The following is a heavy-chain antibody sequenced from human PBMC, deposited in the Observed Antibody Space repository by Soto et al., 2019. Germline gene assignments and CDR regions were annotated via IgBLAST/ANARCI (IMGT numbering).Heavy chain of an antibody. CDR3: ARGGPNWDYYFYGMDV. J-gene: IGHJ6*01. V-gene: IGHV3-13*04. Sequence: EVQLVESGGGLVQPGGSLRLSCAASGFSFNNYDMHWVRQATGKGLEWVSGIGTAGDTYYPDSVKGRFTISRENAKNSLYLQMNSPRAGDTAVYYCARGGPNWDYYFYGMDVW. CDR1: GFSFNNYD. D-gene: IGHD3-16*01. CDR2: IGTAGDT.